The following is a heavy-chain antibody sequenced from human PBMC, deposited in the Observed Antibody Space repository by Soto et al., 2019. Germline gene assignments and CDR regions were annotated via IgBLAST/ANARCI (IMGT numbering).Heavy chain of an antibody. J-gene: IGHJ4*02. CDR2: ISGSGGST. Sequence: EVQLLESGGGLVQPGGSLRLSCAASGFTFSSYAMSWVRQAPGKGLEWVSAISGSGGSTYYADSVKGRFTISRDNSKNTLYLQMNSLRAEDTAVYYCARVVPAAIRGTYYFDYWGQGTLVTVSS. CDR3: ARVVPAAIRGTYYFDY. V-gene: IGHV3-23*01. D-gene: IGHD2-2*02. CDR1: GFTFSSYA.